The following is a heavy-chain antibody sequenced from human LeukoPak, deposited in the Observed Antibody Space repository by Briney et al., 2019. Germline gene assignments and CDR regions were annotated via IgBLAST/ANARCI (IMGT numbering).Heavy chain of an antibody. D-gene: IGHD6-13*01. CDR2: INPNSGGT. CDR3: ARAPPHPPERYSSSWYSSGNNWFDP. J-gene: IGHJ5*02. Sequence: GASVKVSCKASGYTFTGYYMHWVRQAPGQGLEWMGWINPNSGGTNYAQKFQGRVTMTRDTSISTAYMELSRLRSDDTAVYYCARAPPHPPERYSSSWYSSGNNWFDPWGQGTLVTVSS. CDR1: GYTFTGYY. V-gene: IGHV1-2*02.